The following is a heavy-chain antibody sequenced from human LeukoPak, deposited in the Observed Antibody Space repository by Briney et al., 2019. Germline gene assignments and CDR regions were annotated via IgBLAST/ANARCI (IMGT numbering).Heavy chain of an antibody. V-gene: IGHV1-18*01. D-gene: IGHD2-2*01. CDR2: ISGYNGNT. CDR3: ARGSTSSAIPAFDI. CDR1: GYTFSSYG. Sequence: ASVKVSCKASGYTFSSYGISWVRQAPGQGLEWMGWISGYNGNTKYAQNLQSRVTLTTDTSTSTAYMELRSLRSDDTAMYYCARGSTSSAIPAFDIWGQGTMVPVSS. J-gene: IGHJ3*02.